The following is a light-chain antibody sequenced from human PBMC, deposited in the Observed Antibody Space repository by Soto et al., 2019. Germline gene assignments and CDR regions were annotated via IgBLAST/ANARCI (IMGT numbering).Light chain of an antibody. V-gene: IGKV1-5*01. CDR3: QQYNSYSWT. Sequence: DIQMTQSPSTLSASVGDRVTITCRASQSISYWLAWYQQKPGKAPKLLIYDASSLDSGVPSRFSGSGSGTEFTLTISSLQPDDFATYYCQQYNSYSWTFGQGTKVETK. CDR1: QSISYW. CDR2: DAS. J-gene: IGKJ1*01.